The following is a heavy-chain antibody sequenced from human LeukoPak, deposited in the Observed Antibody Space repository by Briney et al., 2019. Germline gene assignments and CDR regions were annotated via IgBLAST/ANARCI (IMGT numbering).Heavy chain of an antibody. V-gene: IGHV3-23*01. D-gene: IGHD4-11*01. J-gene: IGHJ4*02. CDR3: ARGRLPKYYFDS. CDR2: ISGSGGNT. CDR1: GFTFSSYA. Sequence: PGGSLRLSCAASGFTFSSYAMSWVRQAPGKGLEWVSGISGSGGNTYNADSVKGRFTISRDNSKNTLYLQMNSLRAEDTAVYYCARGRLPKYYFDSWGQETLVTVSS.